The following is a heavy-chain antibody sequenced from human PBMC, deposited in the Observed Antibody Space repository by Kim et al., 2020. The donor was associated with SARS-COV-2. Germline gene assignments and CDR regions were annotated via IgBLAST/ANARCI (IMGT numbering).Heavy chain of an antibody. CDR3: AKHYEIEALWRAYFDY. Sequence: GGSLRLSCAASGFTFSSYGMHWVRQAPGKGLEWVAVISYDGSNKYYADSVKGRFTISRDNSKNTLYLQMNSLRAEDTAVYYCAKHYEIEALWRAYFDYWGQGTLVTVSS. CDR2: ISYDGSNK. D-gene: IGHD3-9*01. V-gene: IGHV3-30*18. CDR1: GFTFSSYG. J-gene: IGHJ4*02.